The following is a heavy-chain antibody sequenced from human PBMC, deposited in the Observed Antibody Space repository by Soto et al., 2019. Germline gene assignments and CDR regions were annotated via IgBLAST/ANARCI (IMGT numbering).Heavy chain of an antibody. Sequence: QVQLQESGPGLVQPSETLSLTCTVSGGSITGYYWSWIRQPPGKGPEWIGNIHYSGSTDYNPSLKRRVTITEDTSKSRFSRRLSSVTAAETAVYYCARHSYYSNPLRFDPWGQGTLVTVSS. CDR3: ARHSYYSNPLRFDP. D-gene: IGHD4-4*01. J-gene: IGHJ5*02. CDR1: GGSITGYY. CDR2: IHYSGST. V-gene: IGHV4-59*08.